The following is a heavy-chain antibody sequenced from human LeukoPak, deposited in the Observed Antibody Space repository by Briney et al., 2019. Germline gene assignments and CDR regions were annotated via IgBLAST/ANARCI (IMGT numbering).Heavy chain of an antibody. J-gene: IGHJ4*02. Sequence: GGSLRLSCAASGFTFSSYEMNWVRQAPGKGRGWVSYISSSGSTIYYADSVKGRFTISRDNAKNSLYLQMNSLRAEDTAVYYCAREIAVAGFDYWGQGTLVTVSS. CDR2: ISSSGSTI. V-gene: IGHV3-48*03. CDR1: GFTFSSYE. CDR3: AREIAVAGFDY. D-gene: IGHD6-19*01.